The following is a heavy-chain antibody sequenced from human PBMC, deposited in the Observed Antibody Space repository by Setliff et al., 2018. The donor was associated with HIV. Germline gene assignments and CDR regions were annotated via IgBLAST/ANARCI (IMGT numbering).Heavy chain of an antibody. CDR1: GGYLDSYS. CDR2: VYSSGFT. CDR3: ARGRAGTGLDP. D-gene: IGHD6-13*01. J-gene: IGHJ5*02. V-gene: IGHV4-4*07. Sequence: SETLSLTCSVSGGYLDSYSWSWIRQPAGKGLEWIGQVYSSGFTDYNPSLKSRVTLSADPSKTEVSLKMSSVTATDTAVYYCARGRAGTGLDPWGQGTLVTVSS.